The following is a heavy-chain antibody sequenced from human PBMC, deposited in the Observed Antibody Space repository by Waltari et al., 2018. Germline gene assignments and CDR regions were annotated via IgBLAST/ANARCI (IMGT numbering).Heavy chain of an antibody. CDR2: ISYDGNTK. D-gene: IGHD3-10*01. V-gene: IGHV3-30-3*01. Sequence: QVQLVESGGGVVQPGRSLRLSCSASGFTFSNYAIHWVRQAPGKGLEWVAGISYDGNTKYYADAVKGRFTISRDNSKTTLYLQMNSLRAEDTAVYYCARGPTGGSGNYWSYWGQGTLVTVSS. CDR3: ARGPTGGSGNYWSY. J-gene: IGHJ4*02. CDR1: GFTFSNYA.